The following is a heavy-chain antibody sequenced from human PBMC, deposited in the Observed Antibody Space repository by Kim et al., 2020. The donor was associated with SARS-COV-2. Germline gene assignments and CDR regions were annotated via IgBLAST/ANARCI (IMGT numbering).Heavy chain of an antibody. J-gene: IGHJ4*01. CDR3: AKGQSGTRQERYSDY. V-gene: IGHV3-23*01. D-gene: IGHD1-26*01. CDR1: GYTFSSYA. CDR2: VSAAGLRT. Sequence: GASLRLSCAASGYTFSSYAMTWVRQAPGKGLEWVAAVSAAGLRTYYADSLKGRFTISRDNSKNTVNLQMNSLRPEDSAVYYCAKGQSGTRQERYSDYWG.